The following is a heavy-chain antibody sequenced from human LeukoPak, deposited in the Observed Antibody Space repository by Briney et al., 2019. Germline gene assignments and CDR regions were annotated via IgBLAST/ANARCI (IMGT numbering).Heavy chain of an antibody. CDR2: ISGSGGST. J-gene: IGHJ4*02. V-gene: IGHV3-23*01. CDR1: GFTFSSYA. CDR3: AKDSYDILTGYYRRGSY. D-gene: IGHD3-9*01. Sequence: PGGSLRLSCAASGFTFSSYAMSWVRQAPGKGLEWVSAISGSGGSTYYADSVKGRFTISRDNSKNTLYLQMNSLRAEDTAVYYCAKDSYDILTGYYRRGSYWGQGTLVTVSS.